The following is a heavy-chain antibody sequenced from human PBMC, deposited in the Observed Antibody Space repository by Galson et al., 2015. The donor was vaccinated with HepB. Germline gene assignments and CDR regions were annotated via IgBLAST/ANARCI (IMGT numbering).Heavy chain of an antibody. J-gene: IGHJ6*02. CDR2: ISYDGSSK. Sequence: SLRLSCAASGFTFTNYAIHWVRQAPGKGLEWVAVISYDGSSKYYADSVKGRLTVSRDNSKNTLYLQMNSLRAEDTAIYYCATCSDGTCFSDYRYYGMDVWGQGTTVTVSS. V-gene: IGHV3-30-3*01. D-gene: IGHD2-15*01. CDR3: ATCSDGTCFSDYRYYGMDV. CDR1: GFTFTNYA.